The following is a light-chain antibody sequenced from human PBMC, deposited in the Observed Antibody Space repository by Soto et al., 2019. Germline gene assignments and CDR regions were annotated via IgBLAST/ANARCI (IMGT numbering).Light chain of an antibody. CDR1: QSVNSNY. CDR2: GVS. CDR3: QHDGNSVDT. V-gene: IGKV3-20*01. Sequence: MVLTQSLGTLSLSPGERATLSCRASQSVNSNYLAWHQQKPGQAPRLLIYGVSSRATGIPDRFSGSGSGTDFTLTISRLEPEDFAVYYSQHDGNSVDTLGPGTKVDIK. J-gene: IGKJ3*01.